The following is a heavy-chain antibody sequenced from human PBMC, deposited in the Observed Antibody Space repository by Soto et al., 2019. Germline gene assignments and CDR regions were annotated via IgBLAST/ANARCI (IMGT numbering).Heavy chain of an antibody. Sequence: GESLKISCKGSGYRFTSYWISWVRQMPEKGLEWMGRIDPSDSYTNYSPSFQGHVTISADKSISTAYLQWSSLKASDTAMYYWASLSVGYYDSSGYGYYGMDVWGQGTSVTVSS. V-gene: IGHV5-10-1*01. CDR3: ASLSVGYYDSSGYGYYGMDV. J-gene: IGHJ6*02. CDR2: IDPSDSYT. D-gene: IGHD3-22*01. CDR1: GYRFTSYW.